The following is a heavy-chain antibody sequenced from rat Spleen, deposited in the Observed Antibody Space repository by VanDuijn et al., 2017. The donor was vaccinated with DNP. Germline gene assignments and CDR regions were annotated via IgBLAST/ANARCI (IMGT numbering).Heavy chain of an antibody. CDR3: SRQRYVNYFDY. V-gene: IGHV5S23*01. CDR2: ISYDGGNT. Sequence: EVKLLESGGGLVQPGGSLRLSCAASGFTFSGYYMAWVRQAPTKGLAWVAYISYDGGNTYYGDSVKGRFTISRDNGKSTLYLQMDSLRSEDTATYYCSRQRYVNYFDYWGQGVMVTVSS. D-gene: IGHD1-11*01. CDR1: GFTFSGYY. J-gene: IGHJ2*01.